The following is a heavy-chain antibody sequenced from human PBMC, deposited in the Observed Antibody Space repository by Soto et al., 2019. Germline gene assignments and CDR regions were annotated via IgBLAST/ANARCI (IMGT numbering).Heavy chain of an antibody. V-gene: IGHV4-4*07. D-gene: IGHD3-16*01. Sequence: QVQLQESGPGLVKPSETLSLTCTISGASISSYYWSWIRQPAGKGLEWIGRINPSGSTNYNPSLKSRVTMSVDTSKNQFPLKLTSVTAADTAVYYCARESVGERPLDDWGQGTLVTVSS. CDR1: GASISSYY. CDR2: INPSGST. CDR3: ARESVGERPLDD. J-gene: IGHJ4*02.